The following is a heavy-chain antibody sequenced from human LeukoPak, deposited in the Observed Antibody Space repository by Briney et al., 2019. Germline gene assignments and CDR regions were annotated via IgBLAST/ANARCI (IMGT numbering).Heavy chain of an antibody. D-gene: IGHD3-9*01. Sequence: PGGSLRLTCAASGFTFSSYAMSWVRQAPGKGLEWVSAISGSGGSTYYADSVKGRFTISRDNSKNTLYLQMNSLRAEDTAVYYCAKGGGYFDWSFDYWGQGTLVTVSS. CDR3: AKGGGYFDWSFDY. V-gene: IGHV3-23*01. CDR1: GFTFSSYA. J-gene: IGHJ4*02. CDR2: ISGSGGST.